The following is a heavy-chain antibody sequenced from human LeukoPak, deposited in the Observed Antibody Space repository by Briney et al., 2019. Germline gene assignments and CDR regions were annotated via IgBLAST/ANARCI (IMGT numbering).Heavy chain of an antibody. Sequence: PSETLSLTCVVYNGSFSGYYWNWIRQPPGKGLEWVAEIYSGSTNYNPSLKSRVTISADASKNQFSLKLSSVTAADTAVYYCARGLGRRFYNYYMDVWGKGTTVTVSS. CDR2: IYSGST. J-gene: IGHJ6*03. CDR1: NGSFSGYY. D-gene: IGHD3-3*01. CDR3: ARGLGRRFYNYYMDV. V-gene: IGHV4-34*01.